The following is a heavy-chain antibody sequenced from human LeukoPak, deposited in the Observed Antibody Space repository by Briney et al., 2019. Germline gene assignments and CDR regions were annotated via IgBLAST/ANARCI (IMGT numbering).Heavy chain of an antibody. D-gene: IGHD3-22*01. Sequence: GGSLRLSCAASGFTFSSYSMNWVRQAPGKGLEWVSSITSSSTYISYADSVKGRFTISRDNAKNSLYLQMNSLRAEDTAVYYCAKDPYYDSSGYPVTLFDYWGQGTLVTVSS. J-gene: IGHJ4*02. CDR3: AKDPYYDSSGYPVTLFDY. CDR2: ITSSSTYI. V-gene: IGHV3-21*01. CDR1: GFTFSSYS.